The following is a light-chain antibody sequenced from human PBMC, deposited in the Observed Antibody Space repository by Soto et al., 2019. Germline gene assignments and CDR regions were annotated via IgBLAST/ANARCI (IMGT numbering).Light chain of an antibody. CDR1: QTVSSNY. CDR2: GAS. CDR3: EQYGSSIT. V-gene: IGKV3-20*01. Sequence: EIILPKSPDTVSLSPGERATLSCRASQTVSSNYLAWCQQRPGQAPRLLIYGASSRATGIPDRFSGSGSGTDFTLTISRLEPEDFAVYYCEQYGSSITVGKGERLAIK. J-gene: IGKJ5*01.